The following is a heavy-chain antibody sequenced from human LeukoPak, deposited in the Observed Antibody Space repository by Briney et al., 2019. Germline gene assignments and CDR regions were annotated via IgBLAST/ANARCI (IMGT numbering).Heavy chain of an antibody. CDR2: IYYSGST. V-gene: IGHV4-59*08. Sequence: PSETLSLTCTVSGGSISSYYWSWIRQPPGKGLEWIGYIYYSGSTNYNPSLKSRVTISVDTSKNQFSLKLSSVTAADTAVYYCARRLYGSGSYWFDPWGQGTLVTVSS. CDR3: ARRLYGSGSYWFDP. D-gene: IGHD3-10*01. CDR1: GGSISSYY. J-gene: IGHJ5*02.